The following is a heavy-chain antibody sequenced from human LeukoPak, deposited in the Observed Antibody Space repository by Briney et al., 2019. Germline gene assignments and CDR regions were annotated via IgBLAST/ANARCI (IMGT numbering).Heavy chain of an antibody. J-gene: IGHJ4*02. V-gene: IGHV4-59*01. D-gene: IGHD3-10*01. CDR2: IYYSGST. Sequence: SETLSLTCTVSGGSIRNYYWSWIRQPPGKGLEWIGYIYYSGSTNYNPSLKSRVTISIDTSKNQFSLKLSSVTAADTAVYYCARDSWGYLDYWGQGTLVTVSS. CDR3: ARDSWGYLDY. CDR1: GGSIRNYY.